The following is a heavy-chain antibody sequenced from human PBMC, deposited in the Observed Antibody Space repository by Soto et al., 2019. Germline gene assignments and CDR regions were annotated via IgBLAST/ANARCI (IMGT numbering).Heavy chain of an antibody. J-gene: IGHJ6*02. V-gene: IGHV3-23*01. Sequence: GGSLRLSCAASGFTFSSYTIHWVRQAPGKGLEWVSLIGESGTPTYYADSVKGRFTISRDNSGNTLFLEMYSLRAEDTAVYYCARYIPGVRYYGMDVWGQGTTVTVSS. CDR1: GFTFSSYT. D-gene: IGHD2-2*01. CDR2: IGESGTPT. CDR3: ARYIPGVRYYGMDV.